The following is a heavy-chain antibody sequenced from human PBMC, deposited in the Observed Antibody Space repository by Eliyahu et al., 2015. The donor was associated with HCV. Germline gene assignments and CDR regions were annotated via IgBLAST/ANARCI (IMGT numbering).Heavy chain of an antibody. Sequence: QVQLQQWGAGLLKLSETLSXTCAVXGXSFSCYYWSWXRQPPGKGLEXLGEINHRGSTKDNPSLKSRVTISVDTSKNQFSLKLSSVTAADTAVYYCAGTLYCSTTSCSRYFDYWGQGILVTVSS. V-gene: IGHV4-34*01. CDR3: AGTLYCSTTSCSRYFDY. CDR1: GXSFSCYY. D-gene: IGHD2-2*01. CDR2: INHRGST. J-gene: IGHJ4*02.